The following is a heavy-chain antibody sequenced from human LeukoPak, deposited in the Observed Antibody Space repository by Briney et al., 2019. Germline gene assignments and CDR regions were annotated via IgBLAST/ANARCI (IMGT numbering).Heavy chain of an antibody. D-gene: IGHD3-3*01. J-gene: IGHJ4*02. Sequence: GGSLRLSCAASGFTFSSYAMSWVRQAPGKGLEWVGRTRNKANSYTTEYAASVKGRFTISRDDSKNSLYLQMNSLKTEDTAVYYCARGISNYDFWSTSLSYYFDYWGQGTLVTVSS. CDR2: TRNKANSYTT. V-gene: IGHV3-72*01. CDR1: GFTFSSYA. CDR3: ARGISNYDFWSTSLSYYFDY.